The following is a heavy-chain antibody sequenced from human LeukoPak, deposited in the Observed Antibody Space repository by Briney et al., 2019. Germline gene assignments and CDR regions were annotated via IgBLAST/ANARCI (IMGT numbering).Heavy chain of an antibody. CDR2: ISGSGGST. D-gene: IGHD4-17*01. CDR1: GFTFSSYA. J-gene: IGHJ1*01. CDR3: AKDVLDYGDSAEYFQH. Sequence: PGGSLRLSCAASGFTFSSYAMSWVRQAPGKGLEWVSAISGSGGSTYYADSVKGRFTISRDNSKNTLYLQMNSLRAEDTAVYYCAKDVLDYGDSAEYFQHWGQGTLVTVSS. V-gene: IGHV3-23*01.